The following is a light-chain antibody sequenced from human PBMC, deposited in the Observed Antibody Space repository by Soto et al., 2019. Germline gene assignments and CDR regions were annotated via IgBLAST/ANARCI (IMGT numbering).Light chain of an antibody. V-gene: IGKV1-5*01. Sequence: DIQMTQSPSTLSASVADRVTITCRASQSISSWLAWYQQKPGKAPELLIYDASSLESGVPSRFSGSGSGTEFTLTISSLQPDDFATYYCQQYNSYSSYTFGQGTRLEIK. CDR2: DAS. CDR1: QSISSW. CDR3: QQYNSYSSYT. J-gene: IGKJ5*01.